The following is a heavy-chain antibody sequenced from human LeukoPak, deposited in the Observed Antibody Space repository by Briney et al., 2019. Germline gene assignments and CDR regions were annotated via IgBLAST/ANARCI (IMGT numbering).Heavy chain of an antibody. D-gene: IGHD4-17*01. Sequence: GRSLRLSCAASGFTFSSYAMHWVRQAPGKGLEWVAVISYDGSNKYYADSVKGRFTISRDNAKNSLYLQMNSLRAEDTAVYYCARNPHDYGDFDRLYYYYYYMDVWGKGTTVTVSS. CDR2: ISYDGSNK. J-gene: IGHJ6*03. V-gene: IGHV3-30*04. CDR1: GFTFSSYA. CDR3: ARNPHDYGDFDRLYYYYYYMDV.